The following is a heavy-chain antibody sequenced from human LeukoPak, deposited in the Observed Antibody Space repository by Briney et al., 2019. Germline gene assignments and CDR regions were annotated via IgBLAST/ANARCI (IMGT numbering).Heavy chain of an antibody. Sequence: ASVNVSCKASGYTFTSYYMHWVRQAPGQGLEWMGIINPSGGSTSYAQKFQGRVTMTRDTSTSTVYMELSSLRSEDTAVYYCASLYSGYDGDDYWGQGTLVTVSS. CDR3: ASLYSGYDGDDY. V-gene: IGHV1-46*01. D-gene: IGHD5-12*01. CDR1: GYTFTSYY. CDR2: INPSGGST. J-gene: IGHJ4*02.